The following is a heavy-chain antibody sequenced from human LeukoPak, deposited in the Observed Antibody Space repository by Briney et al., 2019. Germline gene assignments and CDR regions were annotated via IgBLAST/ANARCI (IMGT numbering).Heavy chain of an antibody. CDR1: GYSISSGYY. J-gene: IGHJ5*02. Sequence: SETLSLTCTVSGYSISSGYYWGWIRQPPGKGLEWFGSIYHSGSTYYNPSLKSRVTISVDTSTNQFSMKLSSVTAADTAVYYCARVVGSSTSSNWFNPWGQGTLVTVSS. CDR2: IYHSGST. D-gene: IGHD2-2*01. V-gene: IGHV4-38-2*02. CDR3: ARVVGSSTSSNWFNP.